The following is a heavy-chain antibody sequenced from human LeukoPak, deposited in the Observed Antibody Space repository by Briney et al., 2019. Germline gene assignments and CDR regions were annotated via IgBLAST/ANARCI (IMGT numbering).Heavy chain of an antibody. CDR3: ARLGYCSGGSCYLNLEFDY. CDR2: INWNGGST. D-gene: IGHD2-15*01. Sequence: PGGSLRLSCAASGFTFDDYGMSWVRQAPGKGLEWVSGINWNGGSTGYADSVKGRFTISRDNAKNSLYLQMNSLRAEDTALYYCARLGYCSGGSCYLNLEFDYWGQGTLVTVSS. V-gene: IGHV3-20*04. J-gene: IGHJ4*02. CDR1: GFTFDDYG.